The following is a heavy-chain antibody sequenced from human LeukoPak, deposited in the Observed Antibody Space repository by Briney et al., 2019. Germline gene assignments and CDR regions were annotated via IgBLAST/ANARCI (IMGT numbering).Heavy chain of an antibody. CDR1: GGSISSSSYY. J-gene: IGHJ4*01. CDR3: ARAYSGSYLDY. Sequence: SETLPLTCTVSGGSISSSSYYWGGIRQPPGKGLERSGSIYYGGGTYYNPSLKSRVTISVDTSKNQYSLKLSSVTAADTAVYYCARAYSGSYLDYWGQGTLVTVSS. CDR2: IYYGGGT. D-gene: IGHD1-26*01. V-gene: IGHV4-39*01.